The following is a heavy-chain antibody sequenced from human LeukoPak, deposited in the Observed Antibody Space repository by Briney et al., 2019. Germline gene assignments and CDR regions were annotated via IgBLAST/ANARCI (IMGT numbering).Heavy chain of an antibody. CDR2: ISYDGDNK. D-gene: IGHD3-16*02. V-gene: IGHV3-30*18. J-gene: IGHJ4*02. CDR1: GFSFSSYG. CDR3: AKDIRVWGSYRYPCLDY. Sequence: GGSLRLSCAASGFSFSSYGMHWVRQAPGKGLEWVAVISYDGDNKYYADSVNGRFTISRDNSKNTLSLQMDSLRAEDTAVYYCAKDIRVWGSYRYPCLDYRGQGTLVTVSA.